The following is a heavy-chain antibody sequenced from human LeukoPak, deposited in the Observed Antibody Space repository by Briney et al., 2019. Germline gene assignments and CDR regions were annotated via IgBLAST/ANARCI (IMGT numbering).Heavy chain of an antibody. CDR2: ISYDGSNK. CDR3: PRERYYYDSSGSYYFDY. CDR1: GFTFSSYA. Sequence: PGRSLRLSCAASGFTFSSYAMHWVRQAPGKGLEWVAVISYDGSNKYYADSVKGRFTISRDNSKNTLYLQMNSLRPEDTAVYYYPRERYYYDSSGSYYFDYWGQGTLVTVSS. D-gene: IGHD3-22*01. J-gene: IGHJ4*02. V-gene: IGHV3-30-3*01.